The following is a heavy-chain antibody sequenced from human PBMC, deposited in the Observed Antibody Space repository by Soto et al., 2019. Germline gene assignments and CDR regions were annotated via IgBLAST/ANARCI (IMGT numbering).Heavy chain of an antibody. D-gene: IGHD4-17*01. CDR3: AKLNDYGDYFDY. V-gene: IGHV3-23*01. Sequence: GGSLRLSCSASGFTFSSYAMSWVRQAPGKGLEWVSAISGSGGSTYYADSVKGRFTISRDNSKNTLYLQVNSLRAEDTAVYYCAKLNDYGDYFDYWGQGTLVTVSS. J-gene: IGHJ4*02. CDR2: ISGSGGST. CDR1: GFTFSSYA.